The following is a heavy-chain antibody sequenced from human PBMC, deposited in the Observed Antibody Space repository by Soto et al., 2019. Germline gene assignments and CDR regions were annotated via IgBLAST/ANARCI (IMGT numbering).Heavy chain of an antibody. CDR2: ISWNSGSI. CDR3: AKGLLQGRTPPIVGATSRGRDAFDI. V-gene: IGHV3-9*01. J-gene: IGHJ3*02. CDR1: GFTFDDYA. D-gene: IGHD1-26*01. Sequence: EVQLVESGGGLVQPGRCLRLSCAASGFTFDDYAMHWVRHAPGKGLEWVSGISWNSGSIGHADSGKGRFTMSRHNAKKSLYLQMNRLRAEHTALYYCAKGLLQGRTPPIVGATSRGRDAFDISGQGTMVTVSS.